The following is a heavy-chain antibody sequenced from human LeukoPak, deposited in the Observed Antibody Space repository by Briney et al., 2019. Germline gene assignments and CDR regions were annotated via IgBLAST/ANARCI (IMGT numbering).Heavy chain of an antibody. Sequence: GGSLRLSCKVSGFTVSSNYISWVRQAPGKGLEWVAFIRYDGSNKYYADSVKGRFTISRDNSKNTLYLQMNSLRAEDTAVYYCANKEYYYDSSGYFGVSWGQGTLVTVSS. J-gene: IGHJ5*02. D-gene: IGHD3-22*01. CDR3: ANKEYYYDSSGYFGVS. CDR1: GFTVSSNY. V-gene: IGHV3-30*02. CDR2: IRYDGSNK.